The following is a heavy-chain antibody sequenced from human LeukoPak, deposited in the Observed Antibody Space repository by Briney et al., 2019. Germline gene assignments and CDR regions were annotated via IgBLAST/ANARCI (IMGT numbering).Heavy chain of an antibody. V-gene: IGHV3-23*01. CDR2: ISGSGGST. D-gene: IGHD5-24*01. CDR1: GFTFSSYA. Sequence: PGGSLRLSCAASGFTFSSYAMSWVRQAPGKGLEWVSAISGSGGSTYYADSVKGRFTISRDNSKNTLYLQMNSLRAEDMVVYYCIGGGLQGIYWGQGTLVTVSS. J-gene: IGHJ4*02. CDR3: IGGGLQGIY.